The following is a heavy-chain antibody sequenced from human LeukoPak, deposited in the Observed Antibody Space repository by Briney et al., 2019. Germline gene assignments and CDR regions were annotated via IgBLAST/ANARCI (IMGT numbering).Heavy chain of an antibody. Sequence: SETLSLTCAVSGGSISSYYWSWIRQPPGKGLEWIGYIYYSGSTNYNPSLKSRVTISVDTSKNQFSLKLSSVTAADTAVYYCAAISSSWYSTGFDPWGQGTLVTVSS. CDR1: GGSISSYY. CDR3: AAISSSWYSTGFDP. D-gene: IGHD6-13*01. V-gene: IGHV4-59*01. CDR2: IYYSGST. J-gene: IGHJ5*02.